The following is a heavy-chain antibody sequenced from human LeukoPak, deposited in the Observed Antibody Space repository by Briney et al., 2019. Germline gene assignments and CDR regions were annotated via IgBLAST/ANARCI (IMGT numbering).Heavy chain of an antibody. Sequence: ASVKVSCKASGYTFTSYGISWVRQAPGQGLEWMGWISAYNGNTNYAQKLQGRVTMTTDTSTSTAYMELRSLRSDDTAVYYCARIGVGREAAGRYTDAFDIWGQGTVVTVSS. D-gene: IGHD6-13*01. CDR3: ARIGVGREAAGRYTDAFDI. J-gene: IGHJ3*02. CDR2: ISAYNGNT. CDR1: GYTFTSYG. V-gene: IGHV1-18*01.